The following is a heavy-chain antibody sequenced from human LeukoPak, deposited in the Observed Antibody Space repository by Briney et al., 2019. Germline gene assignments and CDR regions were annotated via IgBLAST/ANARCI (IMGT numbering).Heavy chain of an antibody. Sequence: PGGSPRLSCAASGITLSSYDMHWVRQAPGKALEWVAVISYDGSNKDYADSVKGRFTISRDNSKNTLDLQMNSLRAEDTAVYYCAKDRGVWAFDIWGQGTMVTVSS. CDR2: ISYDGSNK. CDR3: AKDRGVWAFDI. CDR1: GITLSSYD. J-gene: IGHJ3*02. D-gene: IGHD3-10*01. V-gene: IGHV3-30-3*01.